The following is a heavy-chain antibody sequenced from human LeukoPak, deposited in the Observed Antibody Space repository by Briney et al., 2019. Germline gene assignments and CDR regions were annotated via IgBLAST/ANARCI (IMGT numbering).Heavy chain of an antibody. CDR3: ARDALIHYDILTGYYKGAFDI. Sequence: PSETLSLTCTVSGGSISSDTYFWSWIRQPAGKGLEWIGRISSTGRTDYNPSLTSRVTISVDTSKNQFSMKLSSVTAADTAVYYCARDALIHYDILTGYYKGAFDIWGQGTMVTVSS. D-gene: IGHD3-9*01. V-gene: IGHV4-61*02. CDR1: GGSISSDTYF. J-gene: IGHJ3*02. CDR2: ISSTGRT.